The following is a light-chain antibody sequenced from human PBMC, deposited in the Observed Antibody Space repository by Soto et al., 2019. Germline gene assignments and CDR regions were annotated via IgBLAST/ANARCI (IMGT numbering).Light chain of an antibody. J-gene: IGKJ2*01. CDR3: QQYGRSPYT. CDR1: QSVSSSY. CDR2: VAS. Sequence: EIVLTQSPGTLSLSPGERATLSCRASQSVSSSYLAWYQQKTGQAPRLLIYVASSRATGIPDRFSGSGSGTDVTLTISRLEPEGFAVYYCQQYGRSPYTFGQGKKLEIK. V-gene: IGKV3-20*01.